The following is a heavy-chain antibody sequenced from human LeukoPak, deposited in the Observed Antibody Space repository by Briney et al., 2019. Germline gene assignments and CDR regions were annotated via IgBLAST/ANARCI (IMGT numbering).Heavy chain of an antibody. CDR2: ISGSGGST. J-gene: IGHJ4*02. Sequence: GGSLRLSCAASGFTFSCYAMSWVRQAPGKGLEWVSAISGSGGSTYYADSVKGRFTISRDNSKNTLYLQMNSLRAEDTAVYYCAKPQRIYDILTGYYPLYFDYWGQGTLVTVSS. CDR1: GFTFSCYA. D-gene: IGHD3-9*01. CDR3: AKPQRIYDILTGYYPLYFDY. V-gene: IGHV3-23*01.